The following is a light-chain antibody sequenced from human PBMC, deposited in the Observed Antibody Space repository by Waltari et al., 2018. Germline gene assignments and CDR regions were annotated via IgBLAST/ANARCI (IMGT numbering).Light chain of an antibody. CDR1: GGSIVNNY. Sequence: NFLLTQPHSVSESPGTTVFISCTRSGGSIVNNYVQWYQHRPGSAPSIVIYEDDQRPSGVPDRFSGSIDSSSNSASLTISGLKTEDEADYYCQSYTSSAVFGGGTKLTV. CDR3: QSYTSSAV. CDR2: EDD. V-gene: IGLV6-57*04. J-gene: IGLJ3*02.